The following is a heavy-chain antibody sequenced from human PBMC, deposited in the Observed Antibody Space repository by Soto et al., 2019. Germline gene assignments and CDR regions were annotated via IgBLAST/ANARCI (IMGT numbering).Heavy chain of an antibody. CDR2: INPSGGST. J-gene: IGHJ4*02. Sequence: QVQLVQSGAEVKKPGASVKVSCKASGYTFTSYYMHWVRQAPGQGLEWMGIINPSGGSTSYAQKXXXXVTMTRDXSTXXXYMELSSLRSEDTAVYYCARDKVGIQLWFLSGGGIDYWGQGTLVTVSS. CDR3: ARDKVGIQLWFLSGGGIDY. D-gene: IGHD5-18*01. V-gene: IGHV1-46*01. CDR1: GYTFTSYY.